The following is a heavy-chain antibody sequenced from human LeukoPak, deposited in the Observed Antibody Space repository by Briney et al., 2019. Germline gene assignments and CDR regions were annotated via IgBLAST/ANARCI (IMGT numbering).Heavy chain of an antibody. D-gene: IGHD1-1*01. CDR1: GFPFSSYW. Sequence: GGSLRLSCAASGFPFSSYWMHWVRQAPGKGLVWVSRIISDGSSTSYADSVRGRFTISRDNAKNTLFLQMNSLRAEDTAVYYCARARFGWNDVLGIDYWGQGTLVTVSS. CDR2: IISDGSST. J-gene: IGHJ4*02. V-gene: IGHV3-74*01. CDR3: ARARFGWNDVLGIDY.